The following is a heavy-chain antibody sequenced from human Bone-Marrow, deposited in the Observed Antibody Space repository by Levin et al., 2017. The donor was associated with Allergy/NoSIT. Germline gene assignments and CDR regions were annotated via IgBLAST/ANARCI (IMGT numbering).Heavy chain of an antibody. CDR2: ISSSSSTI. J-gene: IGHJ4*02. CDR3: ARYYYDSSGYYPDY. CDR1: GFTFSSYS. Sequence: PGGSLRLSCAASGFTFSSYSMNWVRQAPGKGLEWVSYISSSSSTIYYADSVKGRFTISRDNAKNSLYLQMNSLRAEDTAVYYCARYYYDSSGYYPDYWGQGTLVTVSS. V-gene: IGHV3-48*04. D-gene: IGHD3-22*01.